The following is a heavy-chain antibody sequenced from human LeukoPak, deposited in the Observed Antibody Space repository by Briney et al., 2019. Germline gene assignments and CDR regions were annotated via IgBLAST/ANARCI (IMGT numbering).Heavy chain of an antibody. CDR3: AIDRDGSYYYDAFDI. CDR2: ISSSGRSI. V-gene: IGHV3-48*03. J-gene: IGHJ3*02. Sequence: PGGSLRLSCAASGFTFSNYEMNWVRQAPGKGLEWLSYISSSGRSIYYAASVKGRFTISRDNAKNSLSLQMNSLRAEDTAVYYCAIDRDGSYYYDAFDIWGQGTMVTVSS. D-gene: IGHD1-26*01. CDR1: GFTFSNYE.